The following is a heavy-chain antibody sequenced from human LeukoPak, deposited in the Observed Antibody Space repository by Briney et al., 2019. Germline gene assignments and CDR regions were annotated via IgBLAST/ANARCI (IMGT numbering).Heavy chain of an antibody. V-gene: IGHV3-33*01. CDR2: IWYDGSNK. CDR3: ARDSSGPWFDP. J-gene: IGHJ5*02. D-gene: IGHD6-6*01. Sequence: GGSLRLSCAASGFPFNSYAMHWVRQAPGKGLEWVAVIWYDGSNKYYADSVKGRFTISRDNAKNSLFLQMNSLRAEDTAVYYCARDSSGPWFDPWGQGTLVTVSS. CDR1: GFPFNSYA.